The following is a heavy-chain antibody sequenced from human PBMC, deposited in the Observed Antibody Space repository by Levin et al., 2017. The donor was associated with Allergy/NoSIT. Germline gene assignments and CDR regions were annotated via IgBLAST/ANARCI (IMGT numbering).Heavy chain of an antibody. J-gene: IGHJ6*02. V-gene: IGHV3-23*01. CDR1: GFTFNNYA. Sequence: ASVKVSCAASGFTFNNYAMSWVRQAPGKGLEWVSAISGRGGSTHYADSVKGPFTISRDNSKNTLYLQMNSLRAEDTAVYYCAKSLNWDYFYHGMDVWGQGTTVTASS. CDR2: ISGRGGST. CDR3: AKSLNWDYFYHGMDV. D-gene: IGHD7-27*01.